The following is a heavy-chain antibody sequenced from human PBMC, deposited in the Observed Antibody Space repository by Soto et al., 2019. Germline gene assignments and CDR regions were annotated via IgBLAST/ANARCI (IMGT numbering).Heavy chain of an antibody. CDR1: GFTFSSYG. J-gene: IGHJ6*02. Sequence: QVQLVESGGGVVQPGRSLRLSCAASGFTFSSYGMHWVRQAPGKGLEWVAVIWYDGSNKYYADSVKGRFTISRDNSKNXLYXQMXXXXXXXXXXXXXXXXXXXXXXXXXXXXXYYYGMDVWGQGTTVTVSS. V-gene: IGHV3-33*01. CDR2: IWYDGSNK. CDR3: XXXXXXXXXXXXXXXXYYYGMDV.